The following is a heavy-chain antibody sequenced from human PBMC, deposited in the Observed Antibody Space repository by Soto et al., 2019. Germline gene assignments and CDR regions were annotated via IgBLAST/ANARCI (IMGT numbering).Heavy chain of an antibody. CDR3: ARARSSVPSRRGIGYYGMDV. D-gene: IGHD2-2*03. CDR1: GGSFSGYY. Sequence: QVQLQQWGAGLLKPSETLSLTCVVNGGSFSGYYWSWVRLPPGKGLEWIGEINHSGITDSNPSLKSRVTISVDGARTQFPLNLTSVTAADTAVYFCARARSSVPSRRGIGYYGMDVWGHGATVTVSS. J-gene: IGHJ6*02. CDR2: INHSGIT. V-gene: IGHV4-34*01.